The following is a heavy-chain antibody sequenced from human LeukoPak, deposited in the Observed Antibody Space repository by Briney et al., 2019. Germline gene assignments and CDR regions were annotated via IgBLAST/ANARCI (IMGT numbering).Heavy chain of an antibody. CDR3: ARGGQGYDLNWFDP. CDR1: GFTFCSYT. CDR2: ISYEGSNK. D-gene: IGHD3-3*01. Sequence: VGSLRLSCAASGFTFCSYTIHWGRQAPGKGLEWVTIISYEGSNKYYADSVNGRFTISRDNSKNTLYLQMNSRRAEETAVYYCARGGQGYDLNWFDPWGQGTLVTVSS. V-gene: IGHV3-30-3*01. J-gene: IGHJ5*02.